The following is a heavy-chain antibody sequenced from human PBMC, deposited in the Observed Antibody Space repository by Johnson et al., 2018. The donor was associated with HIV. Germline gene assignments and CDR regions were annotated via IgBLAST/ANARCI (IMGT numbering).Heavy chain of an antibody. CDR1: GFTVSSNY. D-gene: IGHD6-19*01. Sequence: VQLVESGGGLVQPGGSLRLSCAASGFTVSSNYMSWVRQAPGKGLEWVSVIYSGGSTYYADSVKGRFTISRDNSKNTLYLQMNSLRAEDTAVYYCARDPSSGPRPGAFDIWGQGTMVTVSS. J-gene: IGHJ3*02. V-gene: IGHV3-66*01. CDR3: ARDPSSGPRPGAFDI. CDR2: IYSGGST.